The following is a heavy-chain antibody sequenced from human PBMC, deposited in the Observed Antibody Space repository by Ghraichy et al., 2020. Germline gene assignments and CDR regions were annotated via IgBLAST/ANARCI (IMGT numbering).Heavy chain of an antibody. CDR1: GGSISSSSYY. Sequence: GSLSLTCTVSGGSISSSSYYWGWIRQPPGKGLEWIGSIYYSGSTYYNPSLKSRVTISVDTSKNQFSLKLSSVTAADTAVYYCAEWLRAEVYWGQGTLVTVSS. D-gene: IGHD5-12*01. CDR2: IYYSGST. CDR3: AEWLRAEVY. J-gene: IGHJ4*02. V-gene: IGHV4-39*07.